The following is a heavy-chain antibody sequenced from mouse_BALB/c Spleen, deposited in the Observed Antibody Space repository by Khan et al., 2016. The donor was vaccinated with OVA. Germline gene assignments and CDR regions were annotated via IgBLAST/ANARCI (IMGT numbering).Heavy chain of an antibody. J-gene: IGHJ2*01. V-gene: IGHV1S134*01. Sequence: IRLGQSGAELGRPGSSVKLSCKTSGNIFTSYGIKWVKQRPGQGLEWIGYIYPGNGYTEYSEKFQGKATLTSATSSNTAYMQLRSRTSADPATNFCTAAYYMYYFDYWGQGTTLTVSS. CDR2: IYPGNGYT. CDR1: GNIFTSYG. CDR3: TAAYYMYYFDY. D-gene: IGHD2-12*01.